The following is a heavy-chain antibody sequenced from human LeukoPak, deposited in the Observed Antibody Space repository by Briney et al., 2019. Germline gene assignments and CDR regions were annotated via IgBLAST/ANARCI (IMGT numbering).Heavy chain of an antibody. CDR3: ARDLIYCSSTSCYDY. Sequence: ASVKVSCKASGYTFTSYGISWVRQAPGQGLEWMGWISAYSGNTNYAQKLQGRVTMTTDTSTSTAYMELRSLRSDDTAVYYCARDLIYCSSTSCYDYWGQGTLVTVSS. CDR1: GYTFTSYG. CDR2: ISAYSGNT. D-gene: IGHD2-2*01. J-gene: IGHJ4*02. V-gene: IGHV1-18*01.